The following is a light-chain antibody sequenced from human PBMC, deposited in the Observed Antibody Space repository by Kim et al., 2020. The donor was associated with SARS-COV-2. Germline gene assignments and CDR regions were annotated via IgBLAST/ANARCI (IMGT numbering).Light chain of an antibody. Sequence: EIVLTQSPGTLSLSPGERAALSCRASQSVSSGYLAWYQQKVGQAPRLLISGASRRATGISDRFSGSGSGTDFTLTITGLEPEDFAVYYCQQYGSPPYTFGQGTKVEIK. CDR1: QSVSSGY. CDR3: QQYGSPPYT. CDR2: GAS. J-gene: IGKJ2*01. V-gene: IGKV3-20*01.